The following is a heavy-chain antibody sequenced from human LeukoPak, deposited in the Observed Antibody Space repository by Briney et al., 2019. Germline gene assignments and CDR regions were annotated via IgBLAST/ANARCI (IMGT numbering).Heavy chain of an antibody. CDR1: GFSVSGNY. CDR3: ARGPDY. Sequence: GGSLRLSCAASGFSVSGNYMNWVRQAPGKGLEWVSVIYTDGSTYYTDSVKGRFTISRDNSQNILFLQMNSPRAEDTAVYFCARGPDYWGRGTLVTVSS. CDR2: IYTDGST. V-gene: IGHV3-53*01. J-gene: IGHJ4*02.